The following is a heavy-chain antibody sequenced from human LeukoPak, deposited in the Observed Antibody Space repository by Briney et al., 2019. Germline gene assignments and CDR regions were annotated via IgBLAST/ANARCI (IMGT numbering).Heavy chain of an antibody. J-gene: IGHJ4*02. V-gene: IGHV4-59*01. CDR3: ARGAGQTYYFDY. Sequence: PSETLSLTCAVYGGSFSGYYWSWIRQPPGKGLEWIGYIYYSGSTNYNPSLKSRVTISVDTSKNQFSLKLSSVTAADTAVYYCARGAGQTYYFDYWGQGTLVTVSS. CDR2: IYYSGST. CDR1: GGSFSGYY. D-gene: IGHD6-19*01.